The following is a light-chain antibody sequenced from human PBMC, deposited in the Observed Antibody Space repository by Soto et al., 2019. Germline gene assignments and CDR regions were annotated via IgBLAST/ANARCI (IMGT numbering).Light chain of an antibody. J-gene: IGKJ1*01. CDR2: KAS. CDR3: QQYNSYPPT. Sequence: DIQMTQSPSTLSASVGDRVTITCRASQRISVGLAWFQQKAGKAPNLLIYKASSLESGVPSRFSGSGSETEFTLTISGLQPDDSATYYCQQYNSYPPTFGHGTKVEVK. CDR1: QRISVG. V-gene: IGKV1-5*03.